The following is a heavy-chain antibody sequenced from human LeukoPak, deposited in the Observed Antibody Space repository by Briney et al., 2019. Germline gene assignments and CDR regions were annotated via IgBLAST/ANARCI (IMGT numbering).Heavy chain of an antibody. CDR2: ISGSGGST. D-gene: IGHD3-16*01. CDR3: AKRGIVIRVILVGFHKEAYYFDS. CDR1: GITLSNYG. Sequence: GGSLRLSCAVSGITLSNYGMSWVRQAPGKGLEWVAGISGSGGSTNYADSVKGRFTISRDNPKNTLYLQMNILRAEDTAVYFCAKRGIVIRVILVGFHKEAYYFDSWGQGALVTVSS. V-gene: IGHV3-23*01. J-gene: IGHJ4*02.